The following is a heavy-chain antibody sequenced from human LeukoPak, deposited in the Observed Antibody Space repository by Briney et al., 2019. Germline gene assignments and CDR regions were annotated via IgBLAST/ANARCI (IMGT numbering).Heavy chain of an antibody. V-gene: IGHV3-74*01. J-gene: IGHJ4*02. Sequence: PGGSLRLSCAASGFTFSTYWMHWVRQAPGKGPLWVSHINGDGSTTNYADSVKGRFTISRDNAKNTLYLQMNSLRAEDTAVHYCAEAASVRGVSYWGQGTLVTVSS. CDR2: INGDGSTT. D-gene: IGHD3-10*01. CDR3: AEAASVRGVSY. CDR1: GFTFSTYW.